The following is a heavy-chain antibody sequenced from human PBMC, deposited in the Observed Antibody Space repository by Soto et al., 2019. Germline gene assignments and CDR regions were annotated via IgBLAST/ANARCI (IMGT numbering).Heavy chain of an antibody. CDR2: ISAYNGNT. D-gene: IGHD3-22*01. CDR1: GYTFTSYG. Sequence: GASVKVSCKASGYTFTSYGISWVRQAPGQGLEWMGWISAYNGNTNYAQKLQGRVTMTTDTSTSTAYMELRSLRSDDTAVYYCARDIEYYYDSSGYSSFDYWGQGTLVTVSS. J-gene: IGHJ4*02. CDR3: ARDIEYYYDSSGYSSFDY. V-gene: IGHV1-18*01.